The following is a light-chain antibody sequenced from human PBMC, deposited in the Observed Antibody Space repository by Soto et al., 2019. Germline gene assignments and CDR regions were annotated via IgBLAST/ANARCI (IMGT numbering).Light chain of an antibody. CDR3: QSYDSGLSGWV. CDR2: GNS. J-gene: IGLJ3*02. V-gene: IGLV1-40*01. Sequence: QSVLTQPPSVSGAPGQRVTISCTGSSSNIGAGYDVHWYQQLPGTAPKLLIYGNSNRPSGVPDRFSGSKSGTSASLAITALQAEDEADYYCQSYDSGLSGWVLGGGTKRTVL. CDR1: SSNIGAGYD.